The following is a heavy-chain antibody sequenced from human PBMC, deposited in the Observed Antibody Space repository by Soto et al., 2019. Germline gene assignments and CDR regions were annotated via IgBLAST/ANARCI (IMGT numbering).Heavy chain of an antibody. V-gene: IGHV4-38-2*01. CDR1: GFFISSGNY. CDR3: ARARWDDAFDV. Sequence: SDTLSLTCAVSGFFISSGNYWGWIRKPPGKGLEWIGSIFHGGNTYYNPSLKSRVTISVDMSKNQFSLNLNSVTAADTAVYYCARARWDDAFDVWGQGTVVTVSS. J-gene: IGHJ3*01. CDR2: IFHGGNT. D-gene: IGHD1-26*01.